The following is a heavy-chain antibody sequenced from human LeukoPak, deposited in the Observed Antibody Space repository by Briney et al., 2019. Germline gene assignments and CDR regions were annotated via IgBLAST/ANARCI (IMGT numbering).Heavy chain of an antibody. CDR2: IYYSGST. V-gene: IGHV4-30-4*01. J-gene: IGHJ4*02. D-gene: IGHD5-24*01. Sequence: KPSETLSLTCTVSGGSISSGDYYWSWIRQPPGKGLEWIGYIYYSGSTYYNPSLKSRVTISVDTSKNQFSLKLSSVTAADTAVYYCARCRDGYNFGYWGQGTLVTVSS. CDR3: ARCRDGYNFGY. CDR1: GGSISSGDYY.